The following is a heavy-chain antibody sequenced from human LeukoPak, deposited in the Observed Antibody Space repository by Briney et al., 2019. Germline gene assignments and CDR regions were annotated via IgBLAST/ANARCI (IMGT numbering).Heavy chain of an antibody. CDR1: GLTFRTYA. V-gene: IGHV3-23*01. D-gene: IGHD6-19*01. CDR3: ARDQWSSGWYGGNDDAFDI. CDR2: ISDSGGYT. Sequence: PGGSLRLSCAASGLTFRTYAMSWVRPAPGKGLEWVSSISDSGGYTFYADSVKGRFTISRDNSKNTLYLQMNSLRAEDTAVYYCARDQWSSGWYGGNDDAFDIWGQGTMVTVSS. J-gene: IGHJ3*02.